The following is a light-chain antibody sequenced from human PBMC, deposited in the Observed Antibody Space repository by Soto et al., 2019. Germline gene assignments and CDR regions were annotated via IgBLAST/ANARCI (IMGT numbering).Light chain of an antibody. V-gene: IGLV2-14*01. CDR2: EVS. Sequence: QSALTQPASVSGSPGQSITISCTGTSSDVGGYNYVSWYQQHPGKAPKLMIFEVSSRPSGVSYRFSGSKSGNTASLTISGLQAGDEADYYCSSYTSSSTLYVFGSGTKLTVL. CDR3: SSYTSSSTLYV. J-gene: IGLJ1*01. CDR1: SSDVGGYNY.